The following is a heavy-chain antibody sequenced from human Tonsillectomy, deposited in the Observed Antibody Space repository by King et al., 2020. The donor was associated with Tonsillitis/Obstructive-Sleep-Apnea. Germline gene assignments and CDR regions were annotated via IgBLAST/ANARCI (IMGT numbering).Heavy chain of an antibody. D-gene: IGHD6-13*01. CDR2: ISSAGSHQ. J-gene: IGHJ4*02. V-gene: IGHV3-30*04. CDR1: GFSFSTYA. CDR3: ARDSSNTWFCDY. Sequence: VQLVESGGGVVQPGRSLRLSCAASGFSFSTYAIHWVRQAPGKGLEWVAFISSAGSHQYYADSVKGRFTISSDNSKDTLYLQMNSLRREDTAVYYCARDSSNTWFCDYWGQGTLVTVSS.